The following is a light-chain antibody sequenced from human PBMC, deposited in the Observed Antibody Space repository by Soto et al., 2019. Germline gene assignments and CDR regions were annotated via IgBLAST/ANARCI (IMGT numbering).Light chain of an antibody. Sequence: DIQMTQSPSSLSASVRDRVTITCRASQSITNYLNWYQHQPGKAPKLLIYGASSLQSGVPSRFSGSGSGTDFTLTISSLQPEDFATYYCQQSYATPYTFGQGTKLESK. CDR1: QSITNY. CDR2: GAS. CDR3: QQSYATPYT. V-gene: IGKV1-39*01. J-gene: IGKJ2*01.